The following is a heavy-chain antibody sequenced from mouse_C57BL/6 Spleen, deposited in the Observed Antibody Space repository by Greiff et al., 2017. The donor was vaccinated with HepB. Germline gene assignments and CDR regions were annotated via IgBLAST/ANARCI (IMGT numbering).Heavy chain of an antibody. J-gene: IGHJ1*03. D-gene: IGHD2-2*01. CDR2: IDPSDSYT. Sequence: VQLQQSGAELVMPGASVKLSCKASGYTFTSYWMHWVKQRPGQGLEWIGEIDPSDSYTNYNQKFKGKSTLTVDKSSSTAYMQLSSLTSEDSAVYYCARRVSTMVTTALYWYFDVWGTGTTVTVSS. CDR1: GYTFTSYW. CDR3: ARRVSTMVTTALYWYFDV. V-gene: IGHV1-69*01.